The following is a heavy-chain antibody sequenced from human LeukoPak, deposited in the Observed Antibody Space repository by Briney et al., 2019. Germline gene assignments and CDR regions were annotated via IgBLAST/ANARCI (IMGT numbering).Heavy chain of an antibody. CDR1: GYTFSSYG. J-gene: IGHJ6*02. Sequence: ASVKVSCKASGYTFSSYGISCLRQAPGQGLEWMGWISGYNGNTYYAQKFQDRVTMTTDTSTSTAYMELRSLRSDDTAVYYCARAYYYGSGSYYSGYYYGMDVWGQGTTVTVSS. CDR2: ISGYNGNT. CDR3: ARAYYYGSGSYYSGYYYGMDV. V-gene: IGHV1-18*01. D-gene: IGHD3-10*01.